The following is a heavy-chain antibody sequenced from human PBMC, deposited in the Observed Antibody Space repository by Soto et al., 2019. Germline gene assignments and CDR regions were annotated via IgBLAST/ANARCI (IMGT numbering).Heavy chain of an antibody. Sequence: GGSLRLSCTASGFTFTSYAMSWVRLAPGKGLEWVSSISGNGRSTYYADSVKGRFTISRDNSKNTLYLQMNSLRREDTAVYYCARLRVTTDAFDIWGQGTMVTVSS. CDR2: ISGNGRST. D-gene: IGHD4-17*01. V-gene: IGHV3-23*01. J-gene: IGHJ3*02. CDR1: GFTFTSYA. CDR3: ARLRVTTDAFDI.